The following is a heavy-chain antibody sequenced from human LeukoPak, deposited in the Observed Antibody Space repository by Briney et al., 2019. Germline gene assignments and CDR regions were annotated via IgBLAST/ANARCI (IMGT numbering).Heavy chain of an antibody. CDR1: GFTFSSYG. Sequence: GGSLRLSCAASGFTFSSYGMHWVRQAPGKGLEWVAFIRYDGSNKYYADSVKGRFTISRDNSKNTLYLQMNSLRAEDTAVYYCATDITICGVVTLGDPDYWGQGTLVTVSS. D-gene: IGHD3-3*01. CDR2: IRYDGSNK. V-gene: IGHV3-30*02. J-gene: IGHJ4*02. CDR3: ATDITICGVVTLGDPDY.